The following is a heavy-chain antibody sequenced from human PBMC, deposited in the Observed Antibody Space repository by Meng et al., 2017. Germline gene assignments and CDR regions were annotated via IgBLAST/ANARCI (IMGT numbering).Heavy chain of an antibody. V-gene: IGHV3-53*02. J-gene: IGHJ4*02. Sequence: QLASTAGGSLQPWRYLSLSCTASGFSVTTSYMSWVRQAPGKGLEWVSVIYSGGSTYYADSVKGRFSISRDNSKNTLYLQMNSLRAEDTAVYFCARDSSSGWYHNYWGQGTLVTVSS. CDR3: ARDSSSGWYHNY. CDR2: IYSGGST. CDR1: GFSVTTSY. D-gene: IGHD6-19*01.